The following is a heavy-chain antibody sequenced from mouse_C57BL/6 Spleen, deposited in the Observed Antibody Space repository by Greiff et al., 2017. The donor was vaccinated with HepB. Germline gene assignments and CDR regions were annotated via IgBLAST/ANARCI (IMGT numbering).Heavy chain of an antibody. Sequence: EVKLEESGPGLVKPSQSLSLTCSVTGYSITSGYYWNWIRQFPGNKLEWMGYISYDGSNNYNPSLKNRISITRDTSKNQFFLKLNSVTTEDTATYYCARDGDYPVYYAMDYWGQGTSVTVSS. V-gene: IGHV3-6*01. D-gene: IGHD2-4*01. CDR1: GYSITSGYY. CDR3: ARDGDYPVYYAMDY. CDR2: ISYDGSN. J-gene: IGHJ4*01.